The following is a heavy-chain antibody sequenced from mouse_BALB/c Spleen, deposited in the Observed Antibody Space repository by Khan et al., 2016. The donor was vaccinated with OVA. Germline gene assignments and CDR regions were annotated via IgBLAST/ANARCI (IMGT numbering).Heavy chain of an antibody. J-gene: IGHJ3*01. CDR1: GFTFSTYA. CDR3: ARHNYGPVAY. CDR2: INTCGDYI. D-gene: IGHD1-1*01. Sequence: EVELVESGGDLVKPGGSLKLSCAASGFTFSTYAMSWVRRTPDQRLEWVASINTCGDYIYYPDSVKGRFPISRDNVKNTLYLQMSSLRSEDTAMYYCARHNYGPVAYWGQGTLVTVSA. V-gene: IGHV5-6*01.